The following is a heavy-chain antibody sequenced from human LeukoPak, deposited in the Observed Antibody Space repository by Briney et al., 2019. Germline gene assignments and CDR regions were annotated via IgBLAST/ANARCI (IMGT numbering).Heavy chain of an antibody. J-gene: IGHJ4*02. Sequence: SSETLPLTCAVYGGSFSGYYWSWIRQPPGKGLEWVSGINWNGGSTGYADSVKGRFTISRDNAKNSLYLQMNSLRAEDTALYYCASGGVYYGAAFDFWGQGSLVTVSA. D-gene: IGHD1-26*01. V-gene: IGHV3-20*04. CDR2: INWNGGST. CDR3: ASGGVYYGAAFDF. CDR1: GGSFSGYY.